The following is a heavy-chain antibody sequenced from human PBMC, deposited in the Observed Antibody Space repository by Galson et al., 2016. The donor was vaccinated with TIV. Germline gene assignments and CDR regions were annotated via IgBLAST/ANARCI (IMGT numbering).Heavy chain of an antibody. CDR3: ARVNGAAKTYGMAF. CDR2: MYTGGSA. Sequence: SLRLSCAASGFTVSGDHMTWVRQAPGRGLECLSVMYTGGSAYYADSVKGRFTISRDNSKNTLYLQINSLRVEDTAVYYCARVNGAAKTYGMAFWGQGTTVTVSS. V-gene: IGHV3-53*01. D-gene: IGHD7-27*01. CDR1: GFTVSGDH. J-gene: IGHJ6*02.